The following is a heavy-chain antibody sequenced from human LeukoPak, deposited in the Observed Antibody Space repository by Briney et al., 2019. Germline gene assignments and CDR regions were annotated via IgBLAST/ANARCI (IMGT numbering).Heavy chain of an antibody. D-gene: IGHD6-19*01. Sequence: SETLSLTCAVSGYSISSGYYWGWIRQPPGKGLEWIGSIYHSGSTYYNPSLKSRVTISVDTSKNQFSLKLSSVPAADTAVYYCARVYSSGWYYFDYWGQGTLVTVSS. J-gene: IGHJ4*02. CDR2: IYHSGST. CDR3: ARVYSSGWYYFDY. CDR1: GYSISSGYY. V-gene: IGHV4-38-2*01.